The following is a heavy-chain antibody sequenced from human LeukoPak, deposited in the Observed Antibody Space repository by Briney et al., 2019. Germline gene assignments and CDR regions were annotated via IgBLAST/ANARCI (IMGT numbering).Heavy chain of an antibody. CDR3: ARGGYSWGYAFDI. CDR1: GFTFSSYW. CDR2: INTDGTIT. V-gene: IGHV3-74*01. D-gene: IGHD5-18*01. J-gene: IGHJ3*02. Sequence: PGGSLRLSCAASGFTFSSYWMPWVRQAPGKGLVWVSHINTDGTITRYADSVKGRFTISRDNAKNTLYLQMNSLRAEDTAVYFCARGGYSWGYAFDIWGQGTMVTVSS.